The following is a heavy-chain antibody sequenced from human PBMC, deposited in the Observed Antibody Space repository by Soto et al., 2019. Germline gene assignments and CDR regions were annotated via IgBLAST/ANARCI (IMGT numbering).Heavy chain of an antibody. V-gene: IGHV4-31*03. CDR2: IYYTGTT. CDR1: GGSINTGGCY. J-gene: IGHJ3*02. D-gene: IGHD2-21*01. CDR3: AREAVRGKDSEAFDI. Sequence: PSETLSLTGSVSGGSINTGGCYWSWIRHHPVKGLEWIGYIYYTGTTSYNPSLESRLTVSLDTSKNHFSLKLTSVTAADTAVYYCAREAVRGKDSEAFDIWGQGTLVTVSS.